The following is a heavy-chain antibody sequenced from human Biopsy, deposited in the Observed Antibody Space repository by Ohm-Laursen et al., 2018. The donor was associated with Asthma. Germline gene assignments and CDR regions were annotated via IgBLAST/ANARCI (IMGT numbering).Heavy chain of an antibody. J-gene: IGHJ6*02. CDR3: TRDRFYNSVTSESFYYGVDV. D-gene: IGHD2-21*02. Sequence: SLRLSCVAPGFRFPLYGMHWVRQGPGKGPEWVALISYDGRETGYVDSVKGRFTISRDNFRNTVHLQMSSLRPEDSAVYYCTRDRFYNSVTSESFYYGVDVWGQGTTVTVSS. CDR1: GFRFPLYG. CDR2: ISYDGRET. V-gene: IGHV3-30*03.